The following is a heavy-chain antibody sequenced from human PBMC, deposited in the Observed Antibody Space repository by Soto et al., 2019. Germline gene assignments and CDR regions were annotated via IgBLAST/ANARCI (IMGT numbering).Heavy chain of an antibody. V-gene: IGHV1-18*01. CDR1: GYTFTSYG. CDR2: ISAYNGNT. Sequence: ASVKVSCKASGYTFTSYGISWVRQAPGQGLEWMGWISAYNGNTNYAQKLQGRVTMTTDTSTSTAYMELRSLRSDDTAVYYCARDFVYDFWSGYYVTGRGDYWGQGTLVTVSS. D-gene: IGHD3-3*01. CDR3: ARDFVYDFWSGYYVTGRGDY. J-gene: IGHJ4*02.